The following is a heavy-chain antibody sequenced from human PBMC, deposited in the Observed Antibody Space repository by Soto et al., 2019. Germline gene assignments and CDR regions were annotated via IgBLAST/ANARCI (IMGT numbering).Heavy chain of an antibody. J-gene: IGHJ3*02. D-gene: IGHD3-10*01. CDR1: GHTFTSYG. CDR2: ISAYNGNT. Sequence: ASVKVSCKASGHTFTSYGISWVRQAPGQGLEWMGWISAYNGNTNYAQKLQGRVTMTTDTSTSTAYMELRSLRSDDTAVYYCAIPSRITMVRGVIIDAFDIWCQGTMVTVSS. CDR3: AIPSRITMVRGVIIDAFDI. V-gene: IGHV1-18*01.